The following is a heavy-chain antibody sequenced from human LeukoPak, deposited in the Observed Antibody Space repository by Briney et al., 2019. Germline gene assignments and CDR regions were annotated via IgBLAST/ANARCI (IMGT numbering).Heavy chain of an antibody. D-gene: IGHD4-23*01. V-gene: IGHV3-21*01. J-gene: IGHJ3*02. Sequence: PGGSLRLSCAASGFTFSSYSMNWVRQAPGEGLEWVSSISSSSSYYADSVKGRFTISRDNAKNSLYLQMNSLRAEDTAVYYCARGGTVVTHAFDIWGQGTMVTVSS. CDR3: ARGGTVVTHAFDI. CDR2: ISSSSS. CDR1: GFTFSSYS.